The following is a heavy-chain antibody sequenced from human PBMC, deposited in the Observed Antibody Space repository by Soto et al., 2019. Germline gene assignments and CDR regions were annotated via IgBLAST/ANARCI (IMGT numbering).Heavy chain of an antibody. Sequence: QVQLVQSGAEVTKPGASVKISCKTSGYTFSTYHMHWVRLAPGQGLEWVGIIKSSGDITLYAQKFQGRVTMSKDTPTSTVYMEVSSLRSEDTAVYYCAREPPNTSLFDCWGQGTQVTVSS. CDR2: IKSSGDIT. CDR1: GYTFSTYH. V-gene: IGHV1-46*01. CDR3: AREPPNTSLFDC. D-gene: IGHD7-27*01. J-gene: IGHJ4*02.